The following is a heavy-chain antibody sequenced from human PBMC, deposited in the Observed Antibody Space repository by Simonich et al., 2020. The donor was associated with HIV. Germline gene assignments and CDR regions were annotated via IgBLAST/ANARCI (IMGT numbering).Heavy chain of an antibody. Sequence: QVQLQQWGAGLLKPSETLSLTCAVYGGSFSGYYWSWIRQPPGQGLEWIGEINHSGSTTYNPSLKSRVTISVDTSKNQFSLKLSSVTAADTAVYYCARRHPTTVTTPYFDYWGQGTLVTVSS. CDR3: ARRHPTTVTTPYFDY. D-gene: IGHD4-17*01. CDR2: INHSGST. J-gene: IGHJ4*02. CDR1: GGSFSGYY. V-gene: IGHV4-34*01.